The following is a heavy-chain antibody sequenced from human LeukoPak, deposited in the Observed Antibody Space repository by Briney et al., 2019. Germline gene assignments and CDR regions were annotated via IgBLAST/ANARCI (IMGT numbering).Heavy chain of an antibody. CDR3: ARDTYYYDSSGYDTASYYMDV. D-gene: IGHD3-22*01. CDR2: IYYSGST. Sequence: SETLSLTCTVSGGSISSYYWSWIRQPPGKGLEWIGYIYYSGSTNYNPSLKSRVTISVDTSKNQFSLKLSSVTAADTAVYYCARDTYYYDSSGYDTASYYMDVWGKGTTVTVSS. CDR1: GGSISSYY. J-gene: IGHJ6*03. V-gene: IGHV4-59*01.